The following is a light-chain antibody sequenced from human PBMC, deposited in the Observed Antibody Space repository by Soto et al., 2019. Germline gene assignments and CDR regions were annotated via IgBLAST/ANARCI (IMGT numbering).Light chain of an antibody. J-gene: IGKJ1*01. Sequence: EIIMTQSPDILSLSPGERATLSCRASQSVSSRLAWYQQKPGQAPRLLIHDASTRATGVPARFSGSGSGTEFTLTISGLQAEDFAIYYCQHYNNWPPWTFGQGTKVDIK. CDR1: QSVSSR. CDR3: QHYNNWPPWT. CDR2: DAS. V-gene: IGKV3-15*01.